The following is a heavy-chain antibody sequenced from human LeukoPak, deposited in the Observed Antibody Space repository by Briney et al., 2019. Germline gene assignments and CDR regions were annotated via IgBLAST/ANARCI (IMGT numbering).Heavy chain of an antibody. D-gene: IGHD1-26*01. CDR3: ARPVGALDAFDI. J-gene: IGHJ3*02. CDR2: IYHSGST. V-gene: IGHV4-38-2*01. CDR1: GYSISSGYY. Sequence: SETLSLTCAVSGYSISSGYYWGWIRQPPGKGLEWIGSIYHSGSTYYNPSLKSRVTISVDTSKNQFSPKLSSVTAADTAVYYCARPVGALDAFDIWGQGTMVTVSS.